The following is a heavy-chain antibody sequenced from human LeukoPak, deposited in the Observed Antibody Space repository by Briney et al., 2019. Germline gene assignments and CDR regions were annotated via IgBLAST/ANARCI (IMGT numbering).Heavy chain of an antibody. J-gene: IGHJ5*02. CDR3: ARDASWGHRTYYYDSSGYYRGWFDP. D-gene: IGHD3-22*01. CDR2: ISAYNGNT. V-gene: IGHV1-18*01. CDR1: GYTFISYG. Sequence: ASVTVSCKASGYTFISYGISWVRQAPGQGLEWMGWISAYNGNTNYAQKLQGRVTMTTDTSTSTAYMELRSLRSDDTAVYYCARDASWGHRTYYYDSSGYYRGWFDPWGQGTLVTVSS.